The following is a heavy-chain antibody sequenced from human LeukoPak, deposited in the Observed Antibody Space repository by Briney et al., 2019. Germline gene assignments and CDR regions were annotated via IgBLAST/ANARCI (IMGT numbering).Heavy chain of an antibody. J-gene: IGHJ4*02. CDR3: ARGGGSHYFDY. CDR2: VNHSGST. D-gene: IGHD3-16*01. V-gene: IGHV4-34*01. Sequence: SETLSLTCAVYGGSFSGYYWSWIRQPPGKGLEWIGEVNHSGSTNYNPSLKSRVTISVDTSKNQFSLKLSSVTAADTAVYYCARGGGSHYFDYWGQGTLVTVSS. CDR1: GGSFSGYY.